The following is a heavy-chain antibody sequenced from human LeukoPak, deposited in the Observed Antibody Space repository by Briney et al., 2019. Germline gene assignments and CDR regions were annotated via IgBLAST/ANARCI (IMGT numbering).Heavy chain of an antibody. D-gene: IGHD5-18*01. CDR3: AKDKDTAFDY. V-gene: IGHV3-23*01. J-gene: IGHJ4*02. Sequence: GGSLTLSCAASGFTFSRCAMGWVRQAPGKGLDWVSTISGSGDNTYYADSVKGRFTISRDNSKNTLYLQMNSLRTEDTAVYYCAKDKDTAFDYWGQGTLVTVSS. CDR1: GFTFSRCA. CDR2: ISGSGDNT.